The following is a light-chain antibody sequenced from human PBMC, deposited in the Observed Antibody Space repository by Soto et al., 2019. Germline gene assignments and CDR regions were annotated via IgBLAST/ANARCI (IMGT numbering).Light chain of an antibody. J-gene: IGKJ4*01. CDR3: QQFDNLIS. V-gene: IGKV1-33*01. CDR1: QDISDY. CDR2: DAS. Sequence: IQMTQSPSSLSASVGDRVTITCQASQDISDYLNWYQQKPGEAPNLLIYDASTLATGVPSSFRGSGSETDFTLTISSPQPEDIGTYFCQQFDNLISFGGGTKVEIK.